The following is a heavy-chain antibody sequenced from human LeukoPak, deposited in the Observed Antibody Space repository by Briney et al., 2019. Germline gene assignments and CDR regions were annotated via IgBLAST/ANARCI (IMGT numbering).Heavy chain of an antibody. CDR3: ARESSGGGGRVSLWAGVFDI. CDR1: GYTFTSYY. Sequence: GASVKVSCKASGYTFTSYYMHWVRQAPGQGLEWMGIINPSGGGTSYAQKFQGRVTMTRDTSTSTVYMELKSLRSDDTAVYYCARESSGGGGRVSLWAGVFDIWGRGTTVTVSS. J-gene: IGHJ3*02. CDR2: INPSGGGT. V-gene: IGHV1-46*01. D-gene: IGHD2-15*01.